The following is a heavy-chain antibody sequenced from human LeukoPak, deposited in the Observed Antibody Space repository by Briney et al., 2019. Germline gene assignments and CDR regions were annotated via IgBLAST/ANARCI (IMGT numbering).Heavy chain of an antibody. CDR2: ISGSGGST. J-gene: IGHJ4*02. CDR1: GFTFSSYA. Sequence: PGGSLRLSCAASGFTFSSYAMSWVRQAPGKGLEWVSAISGSGGSTYYADSVKGRFTISRDNAKNSLYLQMNSLRAEDTAVYYCARDVDYGDYWGQGTLVTVSS. V-gene: IGHV3-23*01. CDR3: ARDVDYGDY.